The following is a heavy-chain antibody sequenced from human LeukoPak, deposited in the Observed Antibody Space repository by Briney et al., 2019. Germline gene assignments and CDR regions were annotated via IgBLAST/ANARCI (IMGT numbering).Heavy chain of an antibody. J-gene: IGHJ4*02. CDR2: IRYDGSNK. D-gene: IGHD6-19*01. CDR1: GFTFSSYG. V-gene: IGHV3-30*02. Sequence: GGSLRPSCAASGFTFSSYGMHWVRQAPGKGLEWVAFIRYDGSNKYYADSVKGRFTISRDNSKNTLYLQMNSLRAEDTAVYYCAKAGGGLVSPFDYWGQGTLVTVSS. CDR3: AKAGGGLVSPFDY.